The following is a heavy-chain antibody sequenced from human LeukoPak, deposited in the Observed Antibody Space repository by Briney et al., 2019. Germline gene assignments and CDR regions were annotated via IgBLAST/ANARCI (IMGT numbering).Heavy chain of an antibody. J-gene: IGHJ4*02. CDR3: ARVEKKWLNIDY. CDR1: GFTVSSDY. CDR2: INSGGGT. V-gene: IGHV3-53*01. D-gene: IGHD3-22*01. Sequence: GGSLRLSCAASGFTVSSDYMNWVRQAPGKGLEWVSVINSGGGTNYADSVKGRFTISRDNSRNTVYLQMNSLRAEDTAVYYCARVEKKWLNIDYWGQGTLVTVSS.